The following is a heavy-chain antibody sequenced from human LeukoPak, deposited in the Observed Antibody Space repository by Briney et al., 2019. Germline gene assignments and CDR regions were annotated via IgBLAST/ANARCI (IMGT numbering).Heavy chain of an antibody. CDR3: ATKSGYSYGYLAFDI. J-gene: IGHJ3*02. CDR2: IYSGGST. D-gene: IGHD5-18*01. CDR1: GFTVSSNY. V-gene: IGHV3-53*01. Sequence: GGSLRLSCAASGFTVSSNYMSWVRQAPGKGLEWVSVIYSGGSTYYADSVKGRFTISRDNSKNTLYLQMNSLRAEDTAVYYCATKSGYSYGYLAFDIWGQGTMVTVSS.